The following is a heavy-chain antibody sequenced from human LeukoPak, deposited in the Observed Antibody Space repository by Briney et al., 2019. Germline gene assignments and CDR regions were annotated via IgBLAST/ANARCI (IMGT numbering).Heavy chain of an antibody. CDR1: GYTFTGYY. Sequence: ASVRVSCKASGYTFTGYYIHWVRQAPGQGLEWMGWINPNNDYTYYAQKFQGRVTLTRDTSISTVYMELRGLTSDDTALYYCARDARGYSGYELDCWGQGTLVTVSS. D-gene: IGHD5-12*01. J-gene: IGHJ4*02. CDR3: ARDARGYSGYELDC. CDR2: INPNNDYT. V-gene: IGHV1-2*02.